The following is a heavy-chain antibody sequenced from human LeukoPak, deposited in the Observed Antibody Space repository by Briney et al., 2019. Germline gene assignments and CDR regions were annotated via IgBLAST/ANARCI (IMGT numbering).Heavy chain of an antibody. D-gene: IGHD3-10*01. CDR1: GFTFSSYG. V-gene: IGHV3-23*01. J-gene: IGHJ4*02. Sequence: TGGSLRLSCAASGFTFSSYGMSWVRQAPGKGLEWVSAISVSGGSTYYADSVKGRFTISRDNSKNTLYLQMNSLRAEDTAVYYCAKFLSLLWFGELSKEYYFDYWGQGTLVTVSP. CDR2: ISVSGGST. CDR3: AKFLSLLWFGELSKEYYFDY.